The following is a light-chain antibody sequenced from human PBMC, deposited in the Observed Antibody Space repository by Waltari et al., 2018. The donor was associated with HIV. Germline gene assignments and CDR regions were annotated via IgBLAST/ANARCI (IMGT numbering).Light chain of an antibody. V-gene: IGLV6-57*01. CDR3: QCNDPTNYVV. J-gene: IGLJ2*01. CDR1: SGSIARNY. CDR2: DDK. Sequence: FMLTQPHSVSESPGKTITISCPRSSGSIARNYVQWSQHRPGTSPTAVAIDDKQGPSGVPDRFSATIDSSSNSAYLTISGLKTEDEADYYCQCNDPTNYVVFGGGTHLTVL.